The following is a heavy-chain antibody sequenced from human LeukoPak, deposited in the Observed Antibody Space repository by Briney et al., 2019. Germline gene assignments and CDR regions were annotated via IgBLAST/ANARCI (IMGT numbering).Heavy chain of an antibody. J-gene: IGHJ3*02. CDR3: ATACQDIVVVPAALDAFDI. D-gene: IGHD2-2*01. V-gene: IGHV4-39*01. CDR2: IYYSGST. CDR1: GGSISSSSYY. Sequence: SEALSLTCTVSGGSISSSSYYWGWVRQPPGKGLGWVGSIYYSGSTYYNPSLKSRATISVDTSKTQFSLKLSSVTAADTAVYYCATACQDIVVVPAALDAFDIWGQGTMVTVSS.